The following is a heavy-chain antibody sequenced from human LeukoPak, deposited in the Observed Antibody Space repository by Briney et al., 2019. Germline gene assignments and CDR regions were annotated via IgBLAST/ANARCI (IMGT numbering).Heavy chain of an antibody. CDR2: FDPEDGET. D-gene: IGHD5-18*01. CDR1: GYTLTELS. CDR3: ATDALNSYGYTLGGIDN. V-gene: IGHV1-24*01. J-gene: IGHJ4*02. Sequence: ASVKVSCKVSGYTLTELSMHWVRQAPGKGLEWMGGFDPEDGETIYAQKFQGRVTMTEDTSTDTAYMELSSLRSEDTAVYYCATDALNSYGYTLGGIDNWGQGTLVTVSS.